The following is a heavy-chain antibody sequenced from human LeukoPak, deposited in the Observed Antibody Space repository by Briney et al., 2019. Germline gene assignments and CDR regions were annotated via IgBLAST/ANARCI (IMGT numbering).Heavy chain of an antibody. Sequence: GGSLRLSCAASGFTFNSYSMNWVRQAPGKGLEWVLSISGSGSYIYYADSVKGRFTIPRDNTKNSLYLQMNSLRAEDTAVYYCARAPVAGPSLIDYWGQGTLVTVSS. CDR2: ISGSGSYI. V-gene: IGHV3-21*01. CDR3: ARAPVAGPSLIDY. D-gene: IGHD2-21*01. J-gene: IGHJ4*02. CDR1: GFTFNSYS.